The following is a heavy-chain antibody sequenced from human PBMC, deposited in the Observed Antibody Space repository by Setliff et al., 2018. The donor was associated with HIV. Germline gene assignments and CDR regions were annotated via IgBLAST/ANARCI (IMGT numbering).Heavy chain of an antibody. D-gene: IGHD3-3*01. V-gene: IGHV4-4*07. Sequence: PSETLSLTCNVSGDPLNTYYWSWIRQSGGKGLEWIGRIYASGKTTFNPSLKSRVRMSADTSKNQFSLKLTSVTASDTAVYYCARGNNDLESFDYWGQGALVTVSS. CDR1: GDPLNTYY. J-gene: IGHJ4*02. CDR2: IYASGKT. CDR3: ARGNNDLESFDY.